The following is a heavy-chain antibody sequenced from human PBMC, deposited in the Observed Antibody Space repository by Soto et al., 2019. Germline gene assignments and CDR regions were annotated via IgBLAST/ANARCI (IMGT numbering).Heavy chain of an antibody. D-gene: IGHD6-6*01. J-gene: IGHJ5*02. CDR1: GASLTSGLYF. V-gene: IGHV4-39*02. CDR2: ISYRGPT. CDR3: ASEYSSSSWFDP. Sequence: QVQLQESGPGLVKPSETLSLTCTVSGASLTSGLYFWVWLRQPPGKGLEWIGSISYRGPTYFNPYLHSRAAISVDTSKSHFSPNLSSVTAADTASYYCASEYSSSSWFDPWAQGTLVTFST.